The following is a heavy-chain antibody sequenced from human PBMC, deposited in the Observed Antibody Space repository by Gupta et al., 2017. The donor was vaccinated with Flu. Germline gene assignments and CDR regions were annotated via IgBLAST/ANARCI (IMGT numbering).Heavy chain of an antibody. CDR3: ARDVVPGYCTNGVCYEAVLDYYYGMDV. J-gene: IGHJ6*02. CDR1: GFTFSSYG. Sequence: QVQLVESGGGVVQPGRSLRLSCAASGFTFSSYGLHWVRQAPGKGLEGVAVIWYDGSNKYYADAVKGRFTISRDNSKNTLYLQMNSLRAEDTAVYYCARDVVPGYCTNGVCYEAVLDYYYGMDVWGQGTTVTVSS. CDR2: IWYDGSNK. D-gene: IGHD2-8*01. V-gene: IGHV3-33*01.